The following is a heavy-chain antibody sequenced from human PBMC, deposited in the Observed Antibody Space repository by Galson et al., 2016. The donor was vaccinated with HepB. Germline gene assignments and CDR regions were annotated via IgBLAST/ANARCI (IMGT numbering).Heavy chain of an antibody. CDR3: ARESGSMRSSSEGWFDP. D-gene: IGHD6-13*01. CDR2: ISSSSTYE. CDR1: GFTFSTYT. J-gene: IGHJ5*02. V-gene: IGHV3-21*01. Sequence: SLRLSCAASGFTFSTYTMTWVRQAPGKGLEWVSSISSSSTYEYYAGSIEGRFTISRDNAKNSLYLQMNSLRAEDTAVYYCARESGSMRSSSEGWFDPWGQGILVTVSS.